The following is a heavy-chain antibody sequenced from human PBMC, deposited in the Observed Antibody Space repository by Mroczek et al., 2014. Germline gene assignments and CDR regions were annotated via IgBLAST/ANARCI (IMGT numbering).Heavy chain of an antibody. CDR3: ARRRARGYRNYYYYYMDV. CDR1: GYTFTSYG. J-gene: IGHJ6*03. Sequence: VQLLETGAEVKKPGASVKVSCKASGYTFTSYGISWVRQAPGQGLEWMGWISAYNGNTNYAQKLQGRVTMTTDTSTSTAYMELRSLRSGDTAVYYCARRRARGYRNYYYYYMDVWGKGTTVTVSS. D-gene: IGHD5-18*01. CDR2: ISAYNGNT. V-gene: IGHV1-18*01.